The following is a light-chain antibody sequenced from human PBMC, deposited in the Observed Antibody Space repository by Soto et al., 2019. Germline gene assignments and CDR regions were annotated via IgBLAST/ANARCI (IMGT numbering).Light chain of an antibody. J-gene: IGLJ2*01. CDR1: SSNIGINA. Sequence: QSVLTQPPSASGTPGQIVTISCSGSSSNIGINAVNWYQQLPGTAPKLLIYSTKRPSGVPARFSGSKSGTSASLAISGLQSEDEADDYCAAWDDSLLSVVFGGGTKLTVL. CDR3: AAWDDSLLSVV. CDR2: ST. V-gene: IGLV1-44*01.